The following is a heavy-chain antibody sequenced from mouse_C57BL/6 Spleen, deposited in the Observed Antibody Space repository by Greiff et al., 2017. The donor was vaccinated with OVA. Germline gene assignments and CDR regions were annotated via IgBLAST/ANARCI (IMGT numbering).Heavy chain of an antibody. Sequence: VQLQQTGPELVKPGASVKIPCKASGYTFTDYNMDWVKQSHGKSLEWIGDINPNNGGTIYNQKFKGKATLTVDKSSSTAYMELRSLTSEDTAVYYCARRGYYYGSSYYFDYWGQGTTLTVSS. CDR3: ARRGYYYGSSYYFDY. CDR1: GYTFTDYN. CDR2: INPNNGGT. J-gene: IGHJ2*01. V-gene: IGHV1-18*01. D-gene: IGHD1-1*01.